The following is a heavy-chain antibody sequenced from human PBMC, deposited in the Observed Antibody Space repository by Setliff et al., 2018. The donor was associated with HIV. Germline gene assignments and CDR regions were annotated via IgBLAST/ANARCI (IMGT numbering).Heavy chain of an antibody. CDR2: INTHSGYT. D-gene: IGHD5-12*01. CDR1: GYTFNNYG. V-gene: IGHV1-18*01. Sequence: GASVKVSCKASGYTFNNYGISWVRQAPGQGLEWMGWINTHSGYTNYAQNVQGRVTVTMDTSTSTAYMELRSLKSDDTAVYYCARGKTWLRFLDYWGQGTXXTVSS. J-gene: IGHJ4*02. CDR3: ARGKTWLRFLDY.